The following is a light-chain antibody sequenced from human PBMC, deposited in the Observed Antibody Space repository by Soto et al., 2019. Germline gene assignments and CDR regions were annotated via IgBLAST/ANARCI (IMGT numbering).Light chain of an antibody. Sequence: DIQMTQSPSTLSASVGDRVTITCRASQSISSWLAWYQQTPGKAPKFLIYNASSLESGVPSRFSGSGSGTEFTLTINSLQPDDFAIYYCQQYSSYPLTFGGGTKVDIK. J-gene: IGKJ4*01. CDR2: NAS. V-gene: IGKV1-5*01. CDR3: QQYSSYPLT. CDR1: QSISSW.